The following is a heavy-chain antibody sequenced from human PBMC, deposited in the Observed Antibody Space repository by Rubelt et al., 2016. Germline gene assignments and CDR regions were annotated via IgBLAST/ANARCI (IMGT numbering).Heavy chain of an antibody. CDR2: INPNSGGP. V-gene: IGHV1-2*06. CDR3: ASDYDFWSGPIMDV. CDR1: GYTFVNYG. Sequence: GQLVQSGAEVKNPGASVKVSCKASGYTFVNYGISWVRQAPGQGLEWMGRINPNSGGPDYAQRFQGRVTMTRDTSISTAYMELSGLRSDDTAVYYCASDYDFWSGPIMDVWGQGTTVTVSS. D-gene: IGHD3-3*01. J-gene: IGHJ6*02.